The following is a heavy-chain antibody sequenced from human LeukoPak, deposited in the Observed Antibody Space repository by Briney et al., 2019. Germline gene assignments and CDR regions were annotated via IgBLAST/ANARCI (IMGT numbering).Heavy chain of an antibody. CDR3: ARHASSSQYYYYYGMDV. J-gene: IGHJ6*02. CDR1: GGSISSYY. CDR2: IYYSGST. V-gene: IGHV4-59*08. Sequence: SETLSLTCTVSGGSISSYYWSWIRQPPGEGLEWIGYIYYSGSTNYNPSLKSRVTISVDTSKNQFSLKLSSVTAADTAVYYCARHASSSQYYYYYGMDVWGQGTTVTVSS. D-gene: IGHD6-13*01.